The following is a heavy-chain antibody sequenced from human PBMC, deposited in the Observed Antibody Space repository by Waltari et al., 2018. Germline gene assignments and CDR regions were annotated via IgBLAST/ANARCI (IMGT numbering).Heavy chain of an antibody. Sequence: EVQLVESGGGLVQPGRSLRLSCAASGFTFDDYAMHWVRQAPGKGLEWVSGISWNSGSRGYADSVKGRFTIARDNAKNSLYLQMNSLRAEDTALYYCAKLPYGSGSSWGQGTMVTVSS. J-gene: IGHJ3*01. CDR3: AKLPYGSGSS. D-gene: IGHD3-10*01. CDR1: GFTFDDYA. CDR2: ISWNSGSR. V-gene: IGHV3-9*01.